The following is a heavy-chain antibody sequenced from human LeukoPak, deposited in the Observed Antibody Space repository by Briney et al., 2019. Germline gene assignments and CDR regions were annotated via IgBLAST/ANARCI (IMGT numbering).Heavy chain of an antibody. J-gene: IGHJ6*02. D-gene: IGHD3-22*01. CDR3: ARGRIAKIVVVHSFHYGMDV. CDR1: GGSFSGYY. V-gene: IGHV4-34*01. CDR2: INHSGST. Sequence: PSETLSLTCAVYGGSFSGYYWTWIRQPPGKGLEWIGEINHSGSTNYNPSIKSRVSISVDTSKNQFSLELRSVTAADTAVYYCARGRIAKIVVVHSFHYGMDVWGQGTTVTVSS.